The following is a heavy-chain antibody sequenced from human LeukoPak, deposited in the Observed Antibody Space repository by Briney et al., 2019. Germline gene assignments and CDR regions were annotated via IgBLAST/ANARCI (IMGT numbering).Heavy chain of an antibody. J-gene: IGHJ3*02. CDR1: GYTFTSYY. CDR3: ASTGGYCSSTSCDAFDI. D-gene: IGHD2-2*01. Sequence: ASVKVSCKASGYTFTSYYMHWVRQAPGQGLEWMGWISAYNGNTNYAQKLQGRVTMTTDTSTSTAYMELRSLRSDDTAVYYCASTGGYCSSTSCDAFDIWGQGTMVTVSS. V-gene: IGHV1-18*04. CDR2: ISAYNGNT.